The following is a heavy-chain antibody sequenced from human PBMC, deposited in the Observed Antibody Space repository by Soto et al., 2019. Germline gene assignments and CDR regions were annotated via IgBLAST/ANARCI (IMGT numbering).Heavy chain of an antibody. CDR2: IYYSGST. CDR3: ARSDGRY. J-gene: IGHJ4*02. CDR1: GGSISSYY. V-gene: IGHV4-59*01. Sequence: SETLSLTCTVSGGSISSYYSSWIRQPPGKGLELIGDIYYSGSTNYNPSLKSRLTISVDTSRNQFSLKLSSVTAADTAVYYCARSDGRYWGQGTLVTVSS.